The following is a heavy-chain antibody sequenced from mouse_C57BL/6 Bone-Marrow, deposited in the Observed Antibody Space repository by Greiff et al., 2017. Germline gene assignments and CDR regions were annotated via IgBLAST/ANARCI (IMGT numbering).Heavy chain of an antibody. CDR2: IYPGDGDT. CDR1: GYAFSSYW. Sequence: QVQLKQSGAELVKPGASVKISCKASGYAFSSYWMNWVKQRPGKGLGWIGQIYPGDGDTNDNGKFKGKATRTAEKSSSTAYMQLSSLTSEDSAVYFCARGGVYYGSRHWYFYVWGTGTAVTVSS. D-gene: IGHD1-1*01. J-gene: IGHJ1*03. V-gene: IGHV1-80*01. CDR3: ARGGVYYGSRHWYFYV.